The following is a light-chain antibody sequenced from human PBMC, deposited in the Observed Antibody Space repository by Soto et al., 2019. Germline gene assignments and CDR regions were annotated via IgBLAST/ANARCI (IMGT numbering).Light chain of an antibody. V-gene: IGLV2-14*01. CDR2: EVR. Sequence: QSALTQPASVAGSPEQSITISCTGTNSDVGAYNYVSWYQHLPGKAPTLIIFEVRHRPSGVSNRFSGSKSGNTASLIISGLQADDEADYYCRSYTRTSVLFGGGTKLTVL. J-gene: IGLJ2*01. CDR1: NSDVGAYNY. CDR3: RSYTRTSVL.